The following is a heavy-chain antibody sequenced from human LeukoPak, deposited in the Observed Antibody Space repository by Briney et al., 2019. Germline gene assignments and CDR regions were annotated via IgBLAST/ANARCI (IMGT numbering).Heavy chain of an antibody. CDR1: GYSISSGYY. CDR2: IYYSGTT. Sequence: SSETLSLTCTVSGYSISSGYYWGWRRQPPGKGLEWIALIYYSGTTYYNPSLKSRVTISVDTSKNQFSLKLSSVTAADTAVYYCARVWAPGYYYYMDVWGKGTTVTVSS. J-gene: IGHJ6*03. CDR3: ARVWAPGYYYYMDV. V-gene: IGHV4-38-2*02. D-gene: IGHD3-16*01.